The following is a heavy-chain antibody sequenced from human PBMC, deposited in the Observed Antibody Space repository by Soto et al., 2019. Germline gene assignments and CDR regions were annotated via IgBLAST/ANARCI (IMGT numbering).Heavy chain of an antibody. CDR2: LIPVFGSP. Sequence: QVQLVQSGAEVKKPGSSVTVSCKTSGGTFSKDAINWVRQAPGQGLEWMGLLIPVFGSPIYAHKFQGRIRITADESTMTAFMDLSSLSSEDTAVYYCTRVLGYTFEPGKTRYYAMDVWGQGTTVSVSS. J-gene: IGHJ6*02. CDR1: GGTFSKDA. D-gene: IGHD5-18*01. V-gene: IGHV1-69*01. CDR3: TRVLGYTFEPGKTRYYAMDV.